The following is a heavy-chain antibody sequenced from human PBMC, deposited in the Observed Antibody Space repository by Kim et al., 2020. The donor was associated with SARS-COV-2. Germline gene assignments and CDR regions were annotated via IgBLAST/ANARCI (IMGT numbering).Heavy chain of an antibody. CDR3: ARDFYYYYGMDV. J-gene: IGHJ6*02. Sequence: YAHGFTGRFVFSLDPSVSTAYLQISSLKAEDTAVYYCARDFYYYYGMDVWGQGTTVTVSS. V-gene: IGHV7-4-1*02.